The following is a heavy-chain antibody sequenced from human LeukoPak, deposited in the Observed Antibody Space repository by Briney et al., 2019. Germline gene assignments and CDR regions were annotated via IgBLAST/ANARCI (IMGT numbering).Heavy chain of an antibody. J-gene: IGHJ6*02. CDR2: INHSGST. V-gene: IGHV4-34*01. Sequence: SETLSLTCAVFGGSFSGYYWSWIRQPPGKGLEWIGEINHSGSTNYNPSLKSRVTISVDTSENQFSLKLSSVTAADTAVYFCASRGTVTYYYYGMDVWGQGTTVTVSS. D-gene: IGHD3-16*01. CDR1: GGSFSGYY. CDR3: ASRGTVTYYYYGMDV.